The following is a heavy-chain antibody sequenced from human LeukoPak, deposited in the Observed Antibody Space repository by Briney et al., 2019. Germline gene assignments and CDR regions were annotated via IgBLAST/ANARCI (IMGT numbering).Heavy chain of an antibody. V-gene: IGHV3-7*03. CDR1: GFTFNYYW. J-gene: IGHJ6*03. Sequence: GGSLRFSCAASGFTFNYYWMNWVRQAPGKGLEWVANIKQGGSEIYYVDSVKDRFTISRDNAKNSLYLQMNSLRAEDTAVYYCARVDSYYYYYMDVCGKGTTVTVSS. CDR2: IKQGGSEI. CDR3: ARVDSYYYYYMDV.